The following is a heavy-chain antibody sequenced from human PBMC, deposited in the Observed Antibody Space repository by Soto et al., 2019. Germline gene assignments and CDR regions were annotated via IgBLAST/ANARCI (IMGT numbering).Heavy chain of an antibody. CDR3: ATRITVFGLLIPPFDP. J-gene: IGHJ5*02. Sequence: SETLSLTCAVYGGSVKGYYWNWIRQPPGKGLEWIGEINHTGGTYYNPSLKSRVTMSVDTSKNQFSLRLSSATAADTAIYYCATRITVFGLLIPPFDPWGQGTQVTVSS. V-gene: IGHV4-34*01. CDR1: GGSVKGYY. CDR2: INHTGGT. D-gene: IGHD3-3*01.